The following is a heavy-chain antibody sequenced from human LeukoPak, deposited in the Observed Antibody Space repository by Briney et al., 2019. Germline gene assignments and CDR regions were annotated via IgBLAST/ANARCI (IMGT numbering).Heavy chain of an antibody. CDR3: AIGIAAAGAPIDY. CDR2: ITPNSGGT. V-gene: IGHV1-2*02. D-gene: IGHD6-13*01. J-gene: IGHJ4*02. Sequence: ASVKLSSTASGYTFTGYYMHCVRQAPGQRLEWIGWITPNSGGTNYAQKFQGRVTMTRDPSISTAYMELSRLRSDDTAVYYCAIGIAAAGAPIDYWGQGTLVTVSS. CDR1: GYTFTGYY.